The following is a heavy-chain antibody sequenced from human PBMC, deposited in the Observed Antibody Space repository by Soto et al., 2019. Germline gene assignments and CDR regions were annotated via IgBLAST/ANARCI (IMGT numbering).Heavy chain of an antibody. CDR1: GFTFSSYS. J-gene: IGHJ5*02. CDR2: ISSISSTI. Sequence: EVQLVESGGGLVQPGGSLRLSCAASGFTFSSYSMNWVLHAPGKGLEWVSYISSISSTIYYADSVKGRFTISRDNAKNSLDLQLNSLRDEDTAVYYCAREPRKEMAFNWFDPWGQGTLVTVSS. CDR3: AREPRKEMAFNWFDP. D-gene: IGHD5-12*01. V-gene: IGHV3-48*02.